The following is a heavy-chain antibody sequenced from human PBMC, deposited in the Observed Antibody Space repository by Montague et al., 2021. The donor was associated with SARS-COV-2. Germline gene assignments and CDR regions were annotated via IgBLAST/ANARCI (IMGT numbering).Heavy chain of an antibody. J-gene: IGHJ4*02. CDR1: GGSVSSGGYY. D-gene: IGHD6-13*01. Sequence: SETLSLTCTVSGGSVSSGGYYWSWIRQPPGKGLEWIGYIYYSGSTNYNPSLKSRVTISLDTSKNQFSLKLTSVTAADTAVYHCARVSLAAAATRSDYWDQGTLVTVSS. CDR2: IYYSGST. CDR3: ARVSLAAAATRSDY. V-gene: IGHV4-61*08.